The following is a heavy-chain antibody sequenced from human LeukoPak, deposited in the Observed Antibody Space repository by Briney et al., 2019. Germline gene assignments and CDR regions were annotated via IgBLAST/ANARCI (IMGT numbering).Heavy chain of an antibody. CDR1: GFTFSNSE. CDR3: ARGEMSTTLPH. J-gene: IGHJ4*01. D-gene: IGHD5-24*01. Sequence: GGSLRFSCAASGFTFSNSEMNWVRQAPGKGLEWISYIASSATRTYYADSVRGRFTISRDDALSSVYLEMNSLSAEDTAAYYCARGEMSTTLPHWGQGTLVIVSS. CDR2: IASSATRT. V-gene: IGHV3-48*03.